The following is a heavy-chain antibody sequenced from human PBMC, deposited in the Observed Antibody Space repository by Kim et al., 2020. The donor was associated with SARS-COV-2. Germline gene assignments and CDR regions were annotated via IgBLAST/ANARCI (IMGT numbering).Heavy chain of an antibody. Sequence: SETLSLTCTVSGGSISSGGYYWSWIRQHPGKGLEWIGYIYYSGSTYYNPSLKSRVTISVDTSKNQFSLKLSSVTAADTAVYYCARVPHYYDSSGYYNDAFDIWGQGTMVTVSS. D-gene: IGHD3-22*01. CDR1: GGSISSGGYY. V-gene: IGHV4-31*03. CDR2: IYYSGST. J-gene: IGHJ3*02. CDR3: ARVPHYYDSSGYYNDAFDI.